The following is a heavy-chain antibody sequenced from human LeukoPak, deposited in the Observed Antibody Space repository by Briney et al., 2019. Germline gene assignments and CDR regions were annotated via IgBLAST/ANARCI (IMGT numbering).Heavy chain of an antibody. V-gene: IGHV4-39*01. CDR1: GGSISSSSHF. Sequence: SETLSLTRTVSGGSISSSSHFWGRVRQPPGKGLQWYGSIYYTESTYHHSCPKRRLTISVHTPHNPYSLKLSSVTAADTAVVYCARLDNWNGYYFDYWGQGTLVTVSS. CDR2: IYYTEST. D-gene: IGHD1-20*01. J-gene: IGHJ4*02. CDR3: ARLDNWNGYYFDY.